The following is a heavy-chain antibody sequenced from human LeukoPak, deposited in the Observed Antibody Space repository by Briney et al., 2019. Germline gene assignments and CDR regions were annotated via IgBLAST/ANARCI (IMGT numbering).Heavy chain of an antibody. Sequence: PSETLSLTCAVYGGSFSGYYWSWIRQPPGKGLEWIGETNHSGSTNYNPSLKSRVTISVDTSKNQFSLKLSSVTAADTAVYYCARGDRITIFGVVICYGMDVWGQGTTVTVSS. D-gene: IGHD3-3*01. CDR3: ARGDRITIFGVVICYGMDV. J-gene: IGHJ6*02. CDR1: GGSFSGYY. CDR2: TNHSGST. V-gene: IGHV4-34*01.